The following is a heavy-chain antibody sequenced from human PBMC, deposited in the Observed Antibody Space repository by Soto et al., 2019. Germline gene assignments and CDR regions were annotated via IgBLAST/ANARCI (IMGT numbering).Heavy chain of an antibody. CDR2: IYSGGYT. J-gene: IGHJ4*02. Sequence: EVQLVESGGGLIQPGGSLRLSCAVSGFTVSNNYMSWVRQAPGKGLEGVSVIYSGGYTAYGDSVKGRFTISRDNSKNNLYPQRKSRGADDRAVFYWATQRGGGGYWGQGTLVTVSS. V-gene: IGHV3-53*01. CDR3: ATQRGGGGY. CDR1: GFTVSNNY. D-gene: IGHD6-25*01.